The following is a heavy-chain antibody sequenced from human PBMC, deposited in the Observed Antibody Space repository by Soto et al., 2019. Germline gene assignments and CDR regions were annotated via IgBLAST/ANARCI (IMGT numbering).Heavy chain of an antibody. CDR2: IRSKTAGGTT. Sequence: PGGSLRLSCAASGFAFNDAWMNWVRQAPGKGLEWVGRIRSKTAGGTTDFAAAVKGRFTISRDDSTDTVYLQLNSLEADDTAVYFRSADLPGNSGLIDYWGQGTLVTVSS. CDR3: SADLPGNSGLIDY. J-gene: IGHJ4*02. D-gene: IGHD1-1*01. CDR1: GFAFNDAW. V-gene: IGHV3-15*07.